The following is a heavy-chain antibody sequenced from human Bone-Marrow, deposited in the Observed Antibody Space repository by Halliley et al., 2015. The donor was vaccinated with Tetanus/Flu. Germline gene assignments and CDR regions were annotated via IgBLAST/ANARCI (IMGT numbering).Heavy chain of an antibody. CDR1: GLTFSNYE. J-gene: IGHJ4*02. CDR2: ISSSGGTV. D-gene: IGHD2-8*02. V-gene: IGHV3-48*03. CDR3: AREGPMLTGEGHFDY. Sequence: SLRLSCAASGLTFSNYEMNWVRQAPGKGLEWVSKISSSGGTVYYADSVRGRFTISRDNAKNSLFLQMNNLRAEDTAVYYCAREGPMLTGEGHFDYWGLGTLVTVSS.